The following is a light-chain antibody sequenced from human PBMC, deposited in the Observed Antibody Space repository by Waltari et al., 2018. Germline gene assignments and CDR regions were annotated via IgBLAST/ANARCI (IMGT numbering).Light chain of an antibody. Sequence: DIQMTQSSPSLSASAGDRVTITCRASQSISSYLNWYQQKPGIAPKLLIYAASSLQSGVPSRFSGSGSGRDFTLIISSLQPEDFATYSCQQSYSHTRTFGQGTKVEIK. V-gene: IGKV1-39*01. CDR3: QQSYSHTRT. CDR1: QSISSY. J-gene: IGKJ1*01. CDR2: AAS.